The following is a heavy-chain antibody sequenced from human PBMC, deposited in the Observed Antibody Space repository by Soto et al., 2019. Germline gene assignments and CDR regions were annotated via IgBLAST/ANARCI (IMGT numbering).Heavy chain of an antibody. V-gene: IGHV1-2*04. CDR3: ARDSSYVFLIGYSPPPGVGRYGMDV. J-gene: IGHJ6*02. Sequence: ASVKVSCKASGYTFTSYAMHWVRQAPGQRLEWMGWINPNSGGTNYAQKFQGWVTMTRDTSISTAYMELSRLRSDDTAVYYCARDSSYVFLIGYSPPPGVGRYGMDVWGQGTRVTVS. CDR1: GYTFTSYA. CDR2: INPNSGGT. D-gene: IGHD3-3*01.